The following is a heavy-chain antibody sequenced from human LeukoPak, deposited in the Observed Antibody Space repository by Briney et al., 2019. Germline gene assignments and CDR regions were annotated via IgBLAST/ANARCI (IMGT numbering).Heavy chain of an antibody. CDR2: INHSGST. V-gene: IGHV4-34*01. CDR3: ARVGGSWTTLDV. J-gene: IGHJ6*04. CDR1: GGSFSGYY. D-gene: IGHD3-10*01. Sequence: SETLSLTCAVYGGSFSGYYWSWIRQPPGKGLEWIGEINHSGSTKNNPSLKSRVTISVDTSKNQFSLKLSSVTAADTAVYYCARVGGSWTTLDVWGKGTTVTVSS.